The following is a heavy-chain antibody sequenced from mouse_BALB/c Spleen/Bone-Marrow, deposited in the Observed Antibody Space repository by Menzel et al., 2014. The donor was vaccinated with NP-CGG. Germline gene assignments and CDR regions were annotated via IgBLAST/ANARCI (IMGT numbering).Heavy chain of an antibody. V-gene: IGHV1S81*02. CDR2: INPSNGRT. Sequence: VPLQPSGAELVKPGASVKLSCKASGYTFTSYWMHWVKQRPGQGLEWIGEINPSNGRTNYNEKFKSKATLTVDKSSXTAYMQLSSLTSEDSAVYYCARTYFDYWGQGTTLTVSS. CDR1: GYTFTSYW. CDR3: ARTYFDY. J-gene: IGHJ2*01.